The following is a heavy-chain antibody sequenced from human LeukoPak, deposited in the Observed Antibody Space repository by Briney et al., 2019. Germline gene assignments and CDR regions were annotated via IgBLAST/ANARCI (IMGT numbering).Heavy chain of an antibody. V-gene: IGHV3-23*01. CDR1: EFTFSSYA. Sequence: GGSLRLSCAASEFTFSSYAMSWVRQAPGKGLEWVSAISGSGGSTYYADSVKGRFTISRDNSKNTLYLQMNSLRAEDTAVYYCAKGVRGDYVSFDYWGQGTLVTVSS. J-gene: IGHJ4*02. CDR2: ISGSGGST. D-gene: IGHD2-21*02. CDR3: AKGVRGDYVSFDY.